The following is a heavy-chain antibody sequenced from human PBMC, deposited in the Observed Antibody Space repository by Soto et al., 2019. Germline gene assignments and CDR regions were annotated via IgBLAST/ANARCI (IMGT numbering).Heavy chain of an antibody. V-gene: IGHV1-8*01. D-gene: IGHD3-10*01. CDR2: MNPNSGNT. Sequence: ASVKVSCKASGYTFTSYDINWVRQATGQGLEWMGWMNPNSGNTGYAQKFQGRVTMTRNTSISTAYMELSSLRSEDTAVYYCARVGGGLLWFGELLSTGYYYYMDVWGKGTTVTVSS. CDR3: ARVGGGLLWFGELLSTGYYYYMDV. CDR1: GYTFTSYD. J-gene: IGHJ6*03.